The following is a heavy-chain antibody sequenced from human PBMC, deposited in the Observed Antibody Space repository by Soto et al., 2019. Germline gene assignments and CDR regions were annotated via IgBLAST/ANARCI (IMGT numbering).Heavy chain of an antibody. Sequence: EVQLVESGGGLVQPGGSLRLSCAASGFTVSNNFMTWVRQAPGKGLEWVSIIYNDGHTYYADSVKGRFIISRDNFKNTLYLQMNSLPAEDTAVYYCARVGWDLRGRAFDIWGQGTLVTVSA. CDR2: IYNDGHT. CDR3: ARVGWDLRGRAFDI. CDR1: GFTVSNNF. J-gene: IGHJ3*02. V-gene: IGHV3-66*01. D-gene: IGHD1-26*01.